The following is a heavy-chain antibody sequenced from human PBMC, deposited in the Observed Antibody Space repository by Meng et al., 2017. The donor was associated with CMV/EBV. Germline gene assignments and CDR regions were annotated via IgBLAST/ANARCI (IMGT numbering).Heavy chain of an antibody. D-gene: IGHD3-22*01. V-gene: IGHV4-39*01. CDR2: IYYSGST. CDR1: GGSISSSSYY. Sequence: SETLSLTCTVSGGSISSSSYYWGWIRQPPGKGLEWIGSIYYSGSTYYNPSLKSRVTISVDTSKNQFSLKLSSVTAADTAVYYCARQGYYYEIGWFDPWGQGTLVTVSS. J-gene: IGHJ5*02. CDR3: ARQGYYYEIGWFDP.